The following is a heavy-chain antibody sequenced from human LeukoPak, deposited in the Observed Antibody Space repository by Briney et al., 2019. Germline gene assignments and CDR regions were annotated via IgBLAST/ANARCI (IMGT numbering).Heavy chain of an antibody. V-gene: IGHV1-2*02. CDR3: ARTSRRVDTANFDY. CDR2: INPNSGGT. CDR1: GYTFTGYY. D-gene: IGHD5-18*01. Sequence: ASVKVSCKASGYTFTGYYMHWVRQAPGQGLEWMGWINPNSGGTNYAQKFQGRVTMTRDTSISTAYMELSRLRSDDTAVYYCARTSRRVDTANFDYWGQGTLVTVSS. J-gene: IGHJ4*02.